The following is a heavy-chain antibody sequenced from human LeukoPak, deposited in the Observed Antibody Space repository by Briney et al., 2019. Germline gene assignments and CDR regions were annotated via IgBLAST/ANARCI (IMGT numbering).Heavy chain of an antibody. CDR3: ARGGGLDV. Sequence: GGSLRLSCAASGFTFSSYGLHWVRQAPGKGLECVAVISKDGSNEHYADPGKGRFTISRDNAKNSLYLQMSNLRAEDTAVYFCARGGGLDVWGQGATVTVSS. D-gene: IGHD3-16*01. CDR1: GFTFSSYG. J-gene: IGHJ6*02. CDR2: ISKDGSNE. V-gene: IGHV3-30*04.